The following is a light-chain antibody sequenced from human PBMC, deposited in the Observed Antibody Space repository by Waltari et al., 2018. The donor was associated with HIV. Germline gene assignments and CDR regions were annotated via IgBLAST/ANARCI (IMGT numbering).Light chain of an antibody. CDR2: DVR. V-gene: IGLV2-14*03. J-gene: IGLJ1*01. CDR3: SSYSRRGDSYV. CDR1: PGDIGSFTF. Sequence: QSVLTQPASMSGSPGQSITIPRGGTPGDIGSFTFVCWYHQRPYEAPPLLIHDVRSRPSGVSTRFSVSKSGNTASLTISGLQSEDEGMYYCSSYSRRGDSYVFGTGT.